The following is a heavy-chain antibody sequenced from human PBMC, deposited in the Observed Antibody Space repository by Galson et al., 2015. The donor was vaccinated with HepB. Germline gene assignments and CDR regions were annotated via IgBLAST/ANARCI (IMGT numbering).Heavy chain of an antibody. D-gene: IGHD3-10*01. CDR1: GFTFSGYA. J-gene: IGHJ4*02. V-gene: IGHV3-23*01. CDR3: AIKTGDYYDY. CDR2: ISGSGAST. Sequence: SLILSCAASGFTFSGYAMTWVRQAPGKGLEWVSTISGSGASTYYTDSVKGRFAIPRDKSKNTLQLQMNSLRAEATAIYYCAIKTGDYYDYWGQGTLVTVSS.